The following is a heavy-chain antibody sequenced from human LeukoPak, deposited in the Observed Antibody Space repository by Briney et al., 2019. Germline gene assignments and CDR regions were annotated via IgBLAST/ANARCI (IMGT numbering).Heavy chain of an antibody. CDR1: GYTFTSYG. V-gene: IGHV1-18*01. D-gene: IGHD3-10*01. CDR2: ISAYNGNT. CDR3: ARDDHYYGSGSYYTIFDY. Sequence: GASVKVSCKASGYTFTSYGISWVRQAPGQGLEWMEWISAYNGNTNYAQKLQGRVTMTTDTSTSTAYMELRSLRSDDTAVYYCARDDHYYGSGSYYTIFDYWGQGTLVTVSS. J-gene: IGHJ4*02.